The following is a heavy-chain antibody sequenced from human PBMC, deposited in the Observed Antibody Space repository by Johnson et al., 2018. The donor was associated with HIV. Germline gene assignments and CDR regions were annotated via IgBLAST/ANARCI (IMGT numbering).Heavy chain of an antibody. CDR3: AKDMGRYSGSYGNYDAFDI. CDR2: ISWDGGST. D-gene: IGHD1-26*01. J-gene: IGHJ3*02. CDR1: GFTFDDYT. Sequence: VQLMESGGGLVQPGGSLRLSCVASGFTFDDYTMHWVRQAPGKGLEWVSLISWDGGSTYYADSVKGRFTISRDNSKNSLYLQMNSLRTEDTALYYCAKDMGRYSGSYGNYDAFDIWGQGTMVTVSS. V-gene: IGHV3-43*01.